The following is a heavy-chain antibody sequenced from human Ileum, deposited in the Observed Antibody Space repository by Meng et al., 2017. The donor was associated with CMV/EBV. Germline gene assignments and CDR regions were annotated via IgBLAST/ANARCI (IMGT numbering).Heavy chain of an antibody. Sequence: ASVKVSCKASGYTFTDYLIPWLRQAPGQRPEWLGWVRANTGTTYYAQKFEGRVTMTRDTSINTAYMELSGLTSDDTAVYYCSREGVTAGHTGSCFALWGQGTLVTVSS. CDR3: SREGVTAGHTGSCFAL. CDR1: GYTFTDYL. CDR2: VRANTGTT. V-gene: IGHV1-2*02. J-gene: IGHJ4*02. D-gene: IGHD2-2*01.